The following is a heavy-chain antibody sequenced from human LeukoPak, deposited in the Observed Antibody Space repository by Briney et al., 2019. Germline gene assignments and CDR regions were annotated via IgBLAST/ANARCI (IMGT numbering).Heavy chain of an antibody. V-gene: IGHV4-59*08. Sequence: SETLSLTCTVSGGSLSSYYWSWIRQPPGKGLEWIGYIYYSGSTNYNPSLKSRVTISVDTSKNQFSLKLSSVTAADTAVYYCARQIAAAGIYWYFDLWGRGTLATVSS. J-gene: IGHJ2*01. CDR1: GGSLSSYY. D-gene: IGHD6-13*01. CDR2: IYYSGST. CDR3: ARQIAAAGIYWYFDL.